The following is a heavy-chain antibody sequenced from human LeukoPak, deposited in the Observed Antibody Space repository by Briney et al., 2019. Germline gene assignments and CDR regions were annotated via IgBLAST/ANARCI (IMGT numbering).Heavy chain of an antibody. Sequence: PSETLSLTCAAYGGSFSGYYWSWIRQPPGKGLERIGEINHSGRTNYNPSLTTRNTISVDTSKNQFSLKLSSVPAADTAVYYCARGNVDTAMATDYWGQGTLVTVSS. CDR2: INHSGRT. V-gene: IGHV4-34*01. CDR3: ARGNVDTAMATDY. J-gene: IGHJ4*02. CDR1: GGSFSGYY. D-gene: IGHD5-18*01.